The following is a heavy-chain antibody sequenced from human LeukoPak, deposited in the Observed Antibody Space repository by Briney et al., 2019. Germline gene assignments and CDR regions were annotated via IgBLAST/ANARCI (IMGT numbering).Heavy chain of an antibody. D-gene: IGHD3-22*01. V-gene: IGHV4-59*01. CDR1: GGPISIYY. J-gene: IGHJ5*02. CDR3: ARHSSRYYYNTTGSQGFDP. Sequence: SETLSLPCTVSGGPISIYYWSWIRQPPKKGLEWIGYLHYGGNTNYNPSLESRVTISLETSKYLFSLQLKSLTAADTAVYYCARHSSRYYYNTTGSQGFDPWGQGTLVTVSS. CDR2: LHYGGNT.